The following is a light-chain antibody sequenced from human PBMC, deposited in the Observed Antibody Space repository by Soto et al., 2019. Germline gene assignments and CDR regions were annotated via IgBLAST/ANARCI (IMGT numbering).Light chain of an antibody. CDR1: SSNIGAGYD. CDR2: GNS. Sequence: QSVLTQPPSVSGAPGQRVTISCTGSSSNIGAGYDVHWYQQLPGTAPKLLIYGNSNRPSGVPDRFSGSKSGTSASLAITGLRAEDEADYYCQSYDISLSGWVFGGGTKLTAL. J-gene: IGLJ3*02. CDR3: QSYDISLSGWV. V-gene: IGLV1-40*01.